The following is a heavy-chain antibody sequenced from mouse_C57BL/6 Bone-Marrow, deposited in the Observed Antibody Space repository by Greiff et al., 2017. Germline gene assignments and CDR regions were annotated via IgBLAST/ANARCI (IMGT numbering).Heavy chain of an antibody. CDR2: ISYDGCN. D-gene: IGHD1-1*01. J-gene: IGHJ1*03. Sequence: DVKLVESGPGFVKPSQSLSLTCSVTGYSITSGDYWNWIRQFPGNKLEWTGYISYDGCNNYNPSLKNRISITRDTSKNTLFLKLNPVTTEDTATYYCARDSLRDLGVWGTGTTLTVSS. V-gene: IGHV3-6*01. CDR3: ARDSLRDLGV. CDR1: GYSITSGDY.